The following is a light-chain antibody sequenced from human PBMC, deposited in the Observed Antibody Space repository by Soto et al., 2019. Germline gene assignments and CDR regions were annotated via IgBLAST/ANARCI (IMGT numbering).Light chain of an antibody. J-gene: IGKJ4*01. CDR2: DAS. CDR1: QSVSSN. V-gene: IGKV3-20*01. CDR3: QQFSSYPLT. Sequence: EIVMTQSPATLSVSQGERATLSCRASQSVSSNLAWYQQKPGQAPRLLIYDASSRATGIPDRFSGGGSGTDFTLTISRLEPEDFAVYYCQQFSSYPLTFGGGTKVDIK.